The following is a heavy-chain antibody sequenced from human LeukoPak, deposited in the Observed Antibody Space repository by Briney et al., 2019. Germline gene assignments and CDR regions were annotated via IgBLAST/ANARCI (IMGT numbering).Heavy chain of an antibody. CDR3: ARGHKGHYYDSSGYYQDYYYYYGMDV. D-gene: IGHD3-22*01. CDR1: GGSFSGYY. V-gene: IGHV4-34*01. J-gene: IGHJ6*02. Sequence: SETLSLTCAVYGGSFSGYYWSWIRQPPGKGLEWIGEISHSGSINYNPSLKSRVTISVDTSKNQFSLKLSSVTAADTAVYYCARGHKGHYYDSSGYYQDYYYYYGMDVWGQGTTVTVSS. CDR2: ISHSGSI.